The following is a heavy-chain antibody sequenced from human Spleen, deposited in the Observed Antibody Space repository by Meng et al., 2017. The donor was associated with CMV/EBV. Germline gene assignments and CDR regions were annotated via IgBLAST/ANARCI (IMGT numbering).Heavy chain of an antibody. J-gene: IGHJ5*02. CDR3: ASRQISSGGSA. CDR1: GGSFSGYY. Sequence: VRLHRVRPGLLGPSETLSRALAVYGGSFSGYYWSWILQPPGKGLELIGEINHSGSTNYNPSLKSRVTISVDTSKNQFSLKLSSVTAADTAVYYCASRQISSGGSAWGQGTLVTVSS. D-gene: IGHD2-15*01. V-gene: IGHV4-34*01. CDR2: INHSGST.